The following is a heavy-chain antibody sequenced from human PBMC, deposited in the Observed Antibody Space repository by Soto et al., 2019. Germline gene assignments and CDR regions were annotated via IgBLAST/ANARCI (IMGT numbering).Heavy chain of an antibody. CDR1: GGTFSSYA. V-gene: IGHV1-69*13. CDR3: QRDLEDAHYYYGMDV. J-gene: IGHJ6*02. Sequence: GASVKVSCKASGGTFSSYAISWVRQAPGQGLEWMGGIIPIFGTANYAQKFQGRVTITADESTSTAYMEMSSLRSEDTAVYYCQRDLEDAHYYYGMDVWGQGTTVTVS. CDR2: IIPIFGTA.